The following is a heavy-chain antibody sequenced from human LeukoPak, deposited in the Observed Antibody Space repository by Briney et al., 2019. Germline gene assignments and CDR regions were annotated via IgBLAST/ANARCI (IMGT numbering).Heavy chain of an antibody. D-gene: IGHD3-10*01. J-gene: IGHJ4*02. CDR3: ATDHRVRGAAEFDY. CDR2: FDPEDGET. V-gene: IGHV1-24*01. Sequence: GASVKVSFKVSGYTLTELSMHWVRQAPGKGLEWMGGFDPEDGETIYAQKFQGRVTMTEDTSTDTAYMELSSLRSEDTAVYYCATDHRVRGAAEFDYWGQGTLVTVSS. CDR1: GYTLTELS.